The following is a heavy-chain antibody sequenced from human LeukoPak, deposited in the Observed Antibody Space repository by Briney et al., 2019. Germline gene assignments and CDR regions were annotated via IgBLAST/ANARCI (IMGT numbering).Heavy chain of an antibody. CDR1: GFTFSSYG. V-gene: IGHV3-33*01. CDR2: IWYDGSNK. J-gene: IGHJ4*02. Sequence: GRSLRLSCAASGFTFSSYGMHWVRQAPGKGLEWVAVIWYDGSNKYYADSVKGRFTISRDNSKNKLYLQMNSLRAEDTAVYYCARERVAVAEDYWGQRTLVTVSS. D-gene: IGHD6-19*01. CDR3: ARERVAVAEDY.